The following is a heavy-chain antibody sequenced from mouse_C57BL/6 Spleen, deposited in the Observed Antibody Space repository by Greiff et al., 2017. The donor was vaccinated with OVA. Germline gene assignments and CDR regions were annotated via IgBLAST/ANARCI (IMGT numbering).Heavy chain of an antibody. CDR2: ISGGGGNT. J-gene: IGHJ1*03. CDR1: GFTFSSYT. D-gene: IGHD1-1*01. V-gene: IGHV5-9*01. CDR3: ARALYGSSPWYFDV. Sequence: DVKLVESGGGLVKPGGSLKLSCAASGFTFSSYTMSWVRQTPEKRLEWVATISGGGGNTYYPDSVKGRFTISRDNAKNTLYLQMSSLRSEDTALYYCARALYGSSPWYFDVWGTGTTVTVSS.